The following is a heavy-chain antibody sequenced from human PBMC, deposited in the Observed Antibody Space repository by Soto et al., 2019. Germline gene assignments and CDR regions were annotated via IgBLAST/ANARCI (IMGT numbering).Heavy chain of an antibody. J-gene: IGHJ4*02. V-gene: IGHV4-4*02. Sequence: PSETLSLTCAVSGGPISSSNWCSWVRQPPAKGLEWIGEVYHSGSTNYNPSLKSRDTISLDKSKNQFSLKLSSVTAADPAVYYCARDQLTMVRGVIRTWGQGTLVTVSS. CDR3: ARDQLTMVRGVIRT. CDR2: VYHSGST. CDR1: GGPISSSNW. D-gene: IGHD3-10*01.